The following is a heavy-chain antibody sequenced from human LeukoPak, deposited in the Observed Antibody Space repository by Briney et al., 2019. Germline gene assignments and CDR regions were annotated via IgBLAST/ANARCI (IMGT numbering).Heavy chain of an antibody. D-gene: IGHD6-25*01. CDR2: INHSGST. Sequence: SETLSLTCAVYGGSFSGYYWSWIRQPPGKGLEWFGEINHSGSTNDHPSLKSRVTISVDTSKNQFSLKLSSVTAADTAVYYCAREGGFYRPLDYSGQGTLVTVSS. J-gene: IGHJ4*02. CDR1: GGSFSGYY. V-gene: IGHV4-34*01. CDR3: AREGGFYRPLDY.